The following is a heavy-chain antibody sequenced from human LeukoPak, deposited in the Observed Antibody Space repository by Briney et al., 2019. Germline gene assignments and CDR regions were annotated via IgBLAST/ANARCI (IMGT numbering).Heavy chain of an antibody. CDR3: ARGRIAAAGTGNWFDP. CDR1: GGSFSGYY. D-gene: IGHD6-13*01. J-gene: IGHJ5*02. CDR2: INHSGST. V-gene: IGHV4-34*01. Sequence: SETLSLTCAVYGGSFSGYYWSWIRQPPGKGLEWIGEINHSGSTNYNPSLKSRVTISVDTSKNQFSLKPSSVTAADTAVYYCARGRIAAAGTGNWFDPWGQGTLVTVSS.